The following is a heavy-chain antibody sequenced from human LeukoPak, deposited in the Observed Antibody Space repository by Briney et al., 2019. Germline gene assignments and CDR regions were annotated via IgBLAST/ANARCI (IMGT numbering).Heavy chain of an antibody. J-gene: IGHJ5*02. D-gene: IGHD3-10*01. CDR2: ISNTGSA. V-gene: IGHV4-30-4*01. Sequence: TPSETLSLTCTVSGGSISRGDFCWSWIRQPPGKDLEWIAYISNTGSAASHPSLKSRVTISMDTSKTQFFLRLTSVTAADTAVYYCARRWGSGSHTDWFDTWSQGTLVTVSS. CDR3: ARRWGSGSHTDWFDT. CDR1: GGSISRGDFC.